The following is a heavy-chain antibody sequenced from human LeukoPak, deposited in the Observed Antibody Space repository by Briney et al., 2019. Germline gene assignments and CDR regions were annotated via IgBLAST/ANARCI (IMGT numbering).Heavy chain of an antibody. CDR3: AKDGPLVGPYYFDY. Sequence: GGSLRLSCAASGFTFSSYSMNWVRQAPGKGLEWVSAISGSGVSTYYADSVKGRFTISRDNSKNMLYLQMNSLRAEDTAVYYCAKDGPLVGPYYFDYWGQGTLVTVSS. V-gene: IGHV3-23*01. CDR1: GFTFSSYS. D-gene: IGHD1-26*01. J-gene: IGHJ4*02. CDR2: ISGSGVST.